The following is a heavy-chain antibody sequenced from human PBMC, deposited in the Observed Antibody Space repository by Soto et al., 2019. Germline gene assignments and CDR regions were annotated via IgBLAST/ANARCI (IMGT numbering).Heavy chain of an antibody. J-gene: IGHJ6*02. V-gene: IGHV1-69*01. CDR3: ARDGPSQDTAMVIGGDYYYYGMDV. Sequence: QVQLVQSGAEVKKPGSSVKVSCKASGGTFSSYAISWVRQAPGQGLEWMVGIIPIFGTANYAQKFQGRVTITADASTSPADMEPSSLRSEDTAVYYCARDGPSQDTAMVIGGDYYYYGMDVLGQGTTVTVSS. CDR2: IIPIFGTA. D-gene: IGHD5-18*01. CDR1: GGTFSSYA.